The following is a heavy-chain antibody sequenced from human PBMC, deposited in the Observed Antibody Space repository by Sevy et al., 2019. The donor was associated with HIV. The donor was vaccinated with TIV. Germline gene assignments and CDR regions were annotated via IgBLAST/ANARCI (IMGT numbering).Heavy chain of an antibody. CDR2: FNSDGSGT. V-gene: IGHV3-74*01. Sequence: GGSLRLSCAASGFTFSSYWMHWVRQAPGKGLVWVSRFNSDGSGTTKADSVKGRFTISRDNAKNTLYLQMNSLRAEDTAVYYCASHPASDYWGQGTLVTVSS. CDR3: ASHPASDY. CDR1: GFTFSSYW. J-gene: IGHJ4*02.